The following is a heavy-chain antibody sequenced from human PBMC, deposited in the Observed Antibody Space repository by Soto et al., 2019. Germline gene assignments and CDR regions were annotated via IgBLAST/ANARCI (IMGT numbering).Heavy chain of an antibody. J-gene: IGHJ4*01. V-gene: IGHV4-30-2*06. CDR3: ARGHYFGSGSTD. CDR1: GDSISGGGFS. D-gene: IGHD3-10*01. Sequence: PSETLSLTCAVSGDSISGGGFSWNWIRQSPGKGLEWIGYIYPSGTSYYNPSLKSRVTISVDKSQNQFSLRLSPMTAADTAVYYCARGHYFGSGSTDWGHGTLVTVSS. CDR2: IYPSGTS.